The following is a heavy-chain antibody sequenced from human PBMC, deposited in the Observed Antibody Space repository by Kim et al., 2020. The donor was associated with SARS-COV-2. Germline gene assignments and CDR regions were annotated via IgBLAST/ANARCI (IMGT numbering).Heavy chain of an antibody. V-gene: IGHV4-39*01. CDR1: GGSISRSSYY. CDR3: ASSLQQQLASPVGY. Sequence: SETLSLTCTVSGGSISRSSYYWGWIRQPPGKGLEWIGSNYYSGSTYHNPSLKSRVTISVDTSKNQFSLKMSSVTAADTAVYYCASSLQQQLASPVGYWGQGTLVTVSS. J-gene: IGHJ4*02. D-gene: IGHD6-13*01. CDR2: NYYSGST.